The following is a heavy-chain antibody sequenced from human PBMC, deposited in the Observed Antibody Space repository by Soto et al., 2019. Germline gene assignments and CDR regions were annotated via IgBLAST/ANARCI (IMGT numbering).Heavy chain of an antibody. J-gene: IGHJ4*02. CDR2: ISYSGSS. CDR3: ARATPAGFADF. V-gene: IGHV4-31*03. D-gene: IGHD2-2*01. Sequence: QVQLQESGPGLVKPSQTLSLTCTVSGGSNIRDGYYWSWIRQHPGKGLEWIAYISYSGSSYSNPSLKSRVTTSADTSKYQFSLRLTSVTAADTAVYFCARATPAGFADFWGQGTLVTVSS. CDR1: GGSNIRDGYY.